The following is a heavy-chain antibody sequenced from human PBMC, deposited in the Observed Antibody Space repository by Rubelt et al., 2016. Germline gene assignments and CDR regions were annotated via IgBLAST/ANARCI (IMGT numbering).Heavy chain of an antibody. CDR3: ARVPGWGQNGYFDL. Sequence: QLQLQESGPGLVKPSETLSLTCTVSGGSINTRPYHWSWIRQPPGKGLEWIGSIYYRGNTYYTPSLKSRVTVELDTSNNQLSLWLGSVTAADTALYYCARVPGWGQNGYFDLWGRGTLVTVSS. J-gene: IGHJ2*01. V-gene: IGHV4-39*07. D-gene: IGHD2-21*02. CDR1: GGSINTRPYH. CDR2: IYYRGNT.